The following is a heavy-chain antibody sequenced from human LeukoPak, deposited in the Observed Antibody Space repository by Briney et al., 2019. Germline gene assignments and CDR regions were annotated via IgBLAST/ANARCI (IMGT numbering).Heavy chain of an antibody. D-gene: IGHD6-13*01. Sequence: GGSLRLSCAGSGFTFRFYAMTWVRQAPGKGLEWVSGITGDASVTYDADSVKGRFNISRDNSKNTLYLQLNSLRVEDTAVYYCAKAYSTSLYGDAFHIWSQGTKVTVSP. CDR3: AKAYSTSLYGDAFHI. V-gene: IGHV3-23*01. CDR1: GFTFRFYA. CDR2: ITGDASVT. J-gene: IGHJ3*02.